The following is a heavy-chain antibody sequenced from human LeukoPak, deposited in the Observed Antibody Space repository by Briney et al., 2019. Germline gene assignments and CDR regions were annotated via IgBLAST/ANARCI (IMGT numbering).Heavy chain of an antibody. CDR2: IKQDGSEQ. CDR1: GFTFSSYW. J-gene: IGHJ4*02. Sequence: GGSLRLSCAASGFTFSSYWMSWIRQAPGKGLEWVANIKQDGSEQYYVDSVKGRFTISRDNAKNSLFLQMNSLRGEDTAVYYCTREYLTVSYFDYWGQGTLVTVSS. V-gene: IGHV3-7*05. CDR3: TREYLTVSYFDY. D-gene: IGHD4-11*01.